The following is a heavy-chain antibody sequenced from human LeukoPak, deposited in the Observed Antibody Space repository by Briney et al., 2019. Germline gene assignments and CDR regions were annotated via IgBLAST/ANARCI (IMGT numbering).Heavy chain of an antibody. D-gene: IGHD3-22*01. CDR2: MNPNSGNT. V-gene: IGHV1-8*01. Sequence: ASVKVSCKASGYTFTSYDINWLRQATGQGLEWMGWMNPNSGNTGYAQKFQGRVTMTRNTSISTAYMELSSLRSEDTAVYYCARGRGYKMYYDSSGYWYYFDYWGQGTLVTVSS. CDR1: GYTFTSYD. CDR3: ARGRGYKMYYDSSGYWYYFDY. J-gene: IGHJ4*02.